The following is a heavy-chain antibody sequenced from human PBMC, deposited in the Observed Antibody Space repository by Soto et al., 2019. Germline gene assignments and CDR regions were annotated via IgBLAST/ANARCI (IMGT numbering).Heavy chain of an antibody. Sequence: LSLTCTVSGGSISSSRCHWGWIRQPPGKGLEWIASIKYSGTTFYNPSLKSRVTLSVDTSKNQFSLKLSSATATDTAVYYCARHLAGPRSYVYNGMDVWGQGTTVTVSS. CDR2: IKYSGTT. V-gene: IGHV4-39*01. CDR1: GGSISSSRCH. J-gene: IGHJ6*02. CDR3: ARHLAGPRSYVYNGMDV. D-gene: IGHD3-10*01.